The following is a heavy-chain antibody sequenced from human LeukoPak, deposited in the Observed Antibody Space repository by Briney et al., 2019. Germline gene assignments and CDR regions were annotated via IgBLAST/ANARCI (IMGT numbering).Heavy chain of an antibody. Sequence: GESLKISCKGSGYSFTSYWIGWVRQMPGKGLEWMGIIYPGDSDTRYSPSFQGQVTISADKSISTAYLQWSSLKASDTAMYYCAGHGWTTFWSTEKYYYYYYMDVWGKGTTVTVSS. CDR3: AGHGWTTFWSTEKYYYYYYMDV. CDR2: IYPGDSDT. D-gene: IGHD3-16*01. J-gene: IGHJ6*03. CDR1: GYSFTSYW. V-gene: IGHV5-51*01.